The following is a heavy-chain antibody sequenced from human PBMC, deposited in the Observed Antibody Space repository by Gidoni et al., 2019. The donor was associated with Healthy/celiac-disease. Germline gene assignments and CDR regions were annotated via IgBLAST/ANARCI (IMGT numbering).Heavy chain of an antibody. CDR1: GFTFSSYA. CDR2: ISYDGSNK. V-gene: IGHV3-30*01. Sequence: QVQLVESGGGVVQPGRSLRLSCAAPGFTFSSYAMHWVRQAPGKGLEWVAVISYDGSNKYYADSVKGRFTISRDNSKNTLYLQMNSLRAEDTAVYYCARDWQLVPHGMDVWGQGTTVTVSS. D-gene: IGHD6-6*01. CDR3: ARDWQLVPHGMDV. J-gene: IGHJ6*02.